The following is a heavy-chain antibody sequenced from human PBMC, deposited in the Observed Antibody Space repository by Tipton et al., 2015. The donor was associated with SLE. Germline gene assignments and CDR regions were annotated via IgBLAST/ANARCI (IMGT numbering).Heavy chain of an antibody. CDR1: GFIFSTYD. J-gene: IGHJ4*02. V-gene: IGHV3-23*03. CDR2: IYTAGLTT. CDR3: ARALSGWQTFDY. D-gene: IGHD2-15*01. Sequence: GSLRLSCAASGFIFSTYDMSWVRQAPGKGLEWVSIIYTAGLTTYYADSVEGRFTISRDDSKNTLYLQVNSLRADDTAVYFCARALSGWQTFDYWGQGTLVTVSS.